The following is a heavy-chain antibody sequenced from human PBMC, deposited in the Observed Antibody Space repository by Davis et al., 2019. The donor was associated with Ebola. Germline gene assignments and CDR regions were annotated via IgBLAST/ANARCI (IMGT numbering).Heavy chain of an antibody. J-gene: IGHJ4*02. D-gene: IGHD2-15*01. V-gene: IGHV3-23*01. CDR3: AKMASGGSWDYVDC. Sequence: GGSLRLSCAASGFTFRTFAMTWVRQAPGKGLEWVSSISGSGGSTYYVDSLKGRFTISRDNSKNTLYLQMNSLRAEDRAVYYCAKMASGGSWDYVDCWGQGTLVTVSS. CDR1: GFTFRTFA. CDR2: ISGSGGST.